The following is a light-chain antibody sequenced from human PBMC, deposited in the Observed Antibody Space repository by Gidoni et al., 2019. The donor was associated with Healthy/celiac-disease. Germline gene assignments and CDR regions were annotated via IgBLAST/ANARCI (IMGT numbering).Light chain of an antibody. Sequence: DIQNTQSPSTLSASVGDRATLTCRASQSISRYLNWYQQKSGNAPKLLISAASSRETGVPARFSGSGSGTDFTVTISSLQPEDFAAYFCQQCYSSPYTFGGXTKLEIK. V-gene: IGKV1-39*01. CDR3: QQCYSSPYT. CDR1: QSISRY. J-gene: IGKJ2*01. CDR2: AAS.